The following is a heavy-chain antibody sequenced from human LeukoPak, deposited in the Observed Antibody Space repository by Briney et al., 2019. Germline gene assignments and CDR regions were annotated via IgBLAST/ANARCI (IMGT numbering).Heavy chain of an antibody. V-gene: IGHV3-23*01. CDR1: GFTFSSYG. CDR2: ISGSGGST. D-gene: IGHD4-17*01. J-gene: IGHJ6*03. CDR3: ARCAVTSYYYYYYYMDV. Sequence: GGSLRLSCAASGFTFSSYGMSWVRQAPGKGLEWVSAISGSGGSTYYADSVKGRFTISRDNSKNTLYLQMNSLRAEDTAVYYCARCAVTSYYYYYYYMDVWGKGTTVTISS.